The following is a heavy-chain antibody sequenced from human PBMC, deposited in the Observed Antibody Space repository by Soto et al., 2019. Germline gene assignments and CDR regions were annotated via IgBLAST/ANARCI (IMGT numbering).Heavy chain of an antibody. CDR2: ISSSGSTI. CDR1: GFTFSDYY. V-gene: IGHV3-11*01. CDR3: AMEYSSSWYIQAVDY. Sequence: QVQLVESGGGLVKPGGSLRLSCAASGFTFSDYYMSWIRPAPGKGLEWVSYISSSGSTIYYADSGKGRFTISRDNAKNSLYLQMDSLRAEDTAVYYCAMEYSSSWYIQAVDYWGQGTLVTVSS. D-gene: IGHD6-13*01. J-gene: IGHJ4*02.